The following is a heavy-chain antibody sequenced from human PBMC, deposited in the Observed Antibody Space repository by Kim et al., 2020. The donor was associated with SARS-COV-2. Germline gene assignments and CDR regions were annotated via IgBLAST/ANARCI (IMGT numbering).Heavy chain of an antibody. CDR3: TRDVSGSYYYYYGMDV. Sequence: SVKGRFTISREDAKSIAYLQMNSLKTEDTAVYYCTRDVSGSYYYYYGMDVWGQGTTVTVSS. V-gene: IGHV3-49*02. D-gene: IGHD1-26*01. J-gene: IGHJ6*02.